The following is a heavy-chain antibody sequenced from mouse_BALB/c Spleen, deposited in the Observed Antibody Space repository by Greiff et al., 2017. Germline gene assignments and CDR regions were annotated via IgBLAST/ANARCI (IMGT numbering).Heavy chain of an antibody. V-gene: IGHV1-14*01. Sequence: VQLKESGPELVKPGASVKMSCKASGYTFTSYVMHWVKQKPGQGLEWIGYINPYNDGTKYNEKFKGKATLTSDKSSSTAYMELSSLTSEDSAVYYCARGGGSSRDWFAYWGQGTLVTVSA. J-gene: IGHJ3*01. CDR2: INPYNDGT. CDR3: ARGGGSSRDWFAY. D-gene: IGHD1-1*01. CDR1: GYTFTSYV.